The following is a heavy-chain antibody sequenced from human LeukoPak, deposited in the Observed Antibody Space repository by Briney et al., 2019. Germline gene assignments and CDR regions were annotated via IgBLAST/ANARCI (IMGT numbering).Heavy chain of an antibody. J-gene: IGHJ5*02. V-gene: IGHV4-59*08. CDR3: ARRIVVAGGDWFDP. CDR2: ISYSGST. Sequence: SETLSLTCTVSGVSISSYYWGWIRQPPGKVLEWLGYISYSGSTNYNPSLKSRVTISVDTSTSKFSLNLNSVTAADTAVYYCARRIVVAGGDWFDPWGQGTLVTVSS. CDR1: GVSISSYY. D-gene: IGHD6-19*01.